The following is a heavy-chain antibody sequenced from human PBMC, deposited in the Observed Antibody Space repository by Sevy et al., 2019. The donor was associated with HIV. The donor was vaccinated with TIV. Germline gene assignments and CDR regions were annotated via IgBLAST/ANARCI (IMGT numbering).Heavy chain of an antibody. V-gene: IGHV3-30-3*01. J-gene: IGHJ3*02. D-gene: IGHD3-16*01. CDR2: ISYDGSNK. CDR1: GFTFSSYA. Sequence: GGSLRLSCAASGFTFSSYAMHWVRQAPGKGLEWVAVISYDGSNKYYADSVKGRFTISRDNSKNTLYLQMNSLRAEDTAVYYCARANRSVMSPRDAFDIWGQGTMVTVSS. CDR3: ARANRSVMSPRDAFDI.